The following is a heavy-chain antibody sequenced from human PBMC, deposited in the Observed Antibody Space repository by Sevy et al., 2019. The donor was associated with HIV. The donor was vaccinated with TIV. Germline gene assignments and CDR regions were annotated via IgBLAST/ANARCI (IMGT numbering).Heavy chain of an antibody. J-gene: IGHJ5*02. CDR2: INSDGSST. Sequence: GGSLRLSCAASGFTFSSYWMHWVRQAPGKGLVWVSRINSDGSSTSYADSVKGRFTISRDNAKNTLYLQMNSLRAEDTAVYYCARDFPGSSGNYRRTWFDPWGQGTLVTVSS. V-gene: IGHV3-74*01. CDR1: GFTFSSYW. D-gene: IGHD3-22*01. CDR3: ARDFPGSSGNYRRTWFDP.